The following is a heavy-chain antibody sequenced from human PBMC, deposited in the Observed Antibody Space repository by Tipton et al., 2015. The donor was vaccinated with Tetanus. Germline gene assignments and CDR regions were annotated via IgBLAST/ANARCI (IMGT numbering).Heavy chain of an antibody. CDR3: ARERIEAFDYHGLDV. J-gene: IGHJ6*02. Sequence: TLSLTCTVSGGSISSFYWYWIRQPPGKGLEWIAYIYQNGDANYNPSLQSRVTISVDTSKNQFSLQLAFVTAADTAIYYCARERIEAFDYHGLDVWGPGTTVTVSS. D-gene: IGHD2-21*01. CDR1: GGSISSFY. CDR2: IYQNGDA. V-gene: IGHV4-59*01.